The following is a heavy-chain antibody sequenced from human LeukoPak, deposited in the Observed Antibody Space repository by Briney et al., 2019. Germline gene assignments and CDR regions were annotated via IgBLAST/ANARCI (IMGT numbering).Heavy chain of an antibody. Sequence: GGSLRLSCAASGFTFSSYVMHWVRQAPGKGLEWVANIKQDGSEKYYVDSVKGRFTISRDNAKNSLYLQMNSLRAEDTAVYYCVRGVNFDYYYYYYMDVWGKGTTVTISS. CDR2: IKQDGSEK. J-gene: IGHJ6*03. V-gene: IGHV3-7*01. D-gene: IGHD3-10*01. CDR3: VRGVNFDYYYYYYMDV. CDR1: GFTFSSYV.